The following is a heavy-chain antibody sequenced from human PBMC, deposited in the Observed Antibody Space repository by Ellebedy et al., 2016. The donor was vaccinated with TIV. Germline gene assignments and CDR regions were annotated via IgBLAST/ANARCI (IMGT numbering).Heavy chain of an antibody. J-gene: IGHJ4*02. CDR1: GFTFRSYA. D-gene: IGHD1-1*01. V-gene: IGHV3-66*01. CDR2: IYSGGNT. Sequence: GESLKISCAASGFTFRSYAMTWVRQAPGKGLEWVSVIYSGGNTYYAGSVKGRFTISRDSSKNTLYLQMNSLRAEDTAVYYCARALVFPGTYYFDYWGQGTLVTVSS. CDR3: ARALVFPGTYYFDY.